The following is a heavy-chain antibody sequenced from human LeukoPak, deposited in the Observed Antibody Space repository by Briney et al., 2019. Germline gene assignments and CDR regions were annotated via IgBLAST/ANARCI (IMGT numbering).Heavy chain of an antibody. CDR2: IYYSGST. D-gene: IGHD2-2*01. CDR1: GGSISSGDYY. CDR3: ARDLRVDQPSYFDY. Sequence: SETLSLTCTVSGGSISSGDYYWSWIRQPPGKGLEWIGYIYYSGSTYYNPSLKSRVTISVDTSKNQFSLKLSSVTAADTAVYYCARDLRVDQPSYFDYWGQGTLVTVSS. V-gene: IGHV4-30-4*02. J-gene: IGHJ4*02.